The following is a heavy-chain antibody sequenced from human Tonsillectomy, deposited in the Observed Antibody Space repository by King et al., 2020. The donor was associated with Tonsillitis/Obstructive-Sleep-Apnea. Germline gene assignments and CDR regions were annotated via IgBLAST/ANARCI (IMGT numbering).Heavy chain of an antibody. CDR1: GYTFTGYY. CDR3: ARDKGLLRDY. Sequence: VQLVESGAEVKKPGASVKVSCKASGYTFTGYYMHWVRKAPGQGLDWMGRINPNSGGTNYAQKFQGRGTMTRDTSISTAYMELSRLRSDDTAVYYCARDKGLLRDYWGQGTLVTVSS. V-gene: IGHV1-2*06. J-gene: IGHJ4*02. CDR2: INPNSGGT. D-gene: IGHD2-15*01.